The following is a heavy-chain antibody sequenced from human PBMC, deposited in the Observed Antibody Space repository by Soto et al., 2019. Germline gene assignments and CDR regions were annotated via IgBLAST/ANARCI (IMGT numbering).Heavy chain of an antibody. CDR3: ARDHIAAADHYYYYYGMDV. V-gene: IGHV4-31*03. Sequence: PSETVSLTCTVSGGSISSGGYYWSWIRQHPGKGLEWIGYIYYSGSTYYNPSLKSRVTISVDTSKNQFSLKLSSVTAADTAVYYCARDHIAAADHYYYYYGMDVWGQGTTVTVSS. J-gene: IGHJ6*02. D-gene: IGHD6-13*01. CDR1: GGSISSGGYY. CDR2: IYYSGST.